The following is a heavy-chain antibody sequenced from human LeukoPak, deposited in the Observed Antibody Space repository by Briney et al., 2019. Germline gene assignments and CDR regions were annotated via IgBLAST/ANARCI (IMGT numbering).Heavy chain of an antibody. CDR1: GGSISSYY. CDR2: IYYSGST. Sequence: SETLSLTCTVSGGSISSYYWSWIRQPPGKGLEWIGYIYYSGSTNYNPSLKSRVTISVDTSKNQFSLKLSSVTAADTAVYYCASLPNGSHNWFDPWGQGTLVTVSS. V-gene: IGHV4-59*08. CDR3: ASLPNGSHNWFDP. D-gene: IGHD1-26*01. J-gene: IGHJ5*02.